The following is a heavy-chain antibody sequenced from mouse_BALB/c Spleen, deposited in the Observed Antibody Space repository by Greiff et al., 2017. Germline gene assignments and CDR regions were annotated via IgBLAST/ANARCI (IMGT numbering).Heavy chain of an antibody. D-gene: IGHD2-1*01. CDR2: ISYSGST. CDR3: ARSAYGNYETYYAMDY. V-gene: IGHV3-8*02. CDR1: GDSITSGY. J-gene: IGHJ4*01. Sequence: EVQLVESGPSLVKPSQTLSLTCSVTGDSITSGYWNWIRKFPGNKLEYMGYISYSGSTYYNPSLKSRISITRDTSKNQYYLQLNSVTTEDTATYYCARSAYGNYETYYAMDYWGQGTSVTVSS.